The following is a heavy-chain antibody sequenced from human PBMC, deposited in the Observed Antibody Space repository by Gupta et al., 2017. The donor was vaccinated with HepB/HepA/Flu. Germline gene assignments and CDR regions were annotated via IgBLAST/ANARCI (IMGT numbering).Heavy chain of an antibody. CDR3: ARGPLTGTTRQFDD. CDR1: GGSFSGNY. J-gene: IGHJ4*02. V-gene: IGHV4-34*01. Sequence: QVQLQQWGAGPLNPSESLSLICAVYGGSFSGNYWSWVRQSPEKGLEWIGEINPGGIAKYNPSLKSRVTMSRDTSKNHLSLKLSSVTAADTAVYYCARGPLTGTTRQFDDWGQGTQVTVSS. CDR2: INPGGIA. D-gene: IGHD1/OR15-1a*01.